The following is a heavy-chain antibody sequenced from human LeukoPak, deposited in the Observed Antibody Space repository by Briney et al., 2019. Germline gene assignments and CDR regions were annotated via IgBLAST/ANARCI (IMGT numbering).Heavy chain of an antibody. Sequence: ASVKVSCKASGYTFTSYGISWVRQAPGQGLEWMGWNSAYNGNTNYAQKLQGRVTMTTDTSTSTAYMELRSLRSDDTAVYYCARDRHYYGSGSYYYFDYWGQGTLVTVSS. V-gene: IGHV1-18*01. CDR2: NSAYNGNT. CDR1: GYTFTSYG. D-gene: IGHD3-10*01. CDR3: ARDRHYYGSGSYYYFDY. J-gene: IGHJ4*02.